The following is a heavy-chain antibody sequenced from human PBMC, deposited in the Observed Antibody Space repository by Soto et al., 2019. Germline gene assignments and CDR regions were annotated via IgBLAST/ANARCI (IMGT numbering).Heavy chain of an antibody. CDR3: AVIGVPAAMRGLSYYMDV. J-gene: IGHJ6*03. D-gene: IGHD2-2*01. CDR2: INAGNGNT. CDR1: GYTFTSYA. V-gene: IGHV1-3*01. Sequence: ASVKVSCKASGYTFTSYAMHWVRQAPGQRLEWMGWINAGNGNTKYSQKFQGRVTITRDTSASTAYMELSSLRSEDTAVYYCAVIGVPAAMRGLSYYMDVWGKGTTVTVSS.